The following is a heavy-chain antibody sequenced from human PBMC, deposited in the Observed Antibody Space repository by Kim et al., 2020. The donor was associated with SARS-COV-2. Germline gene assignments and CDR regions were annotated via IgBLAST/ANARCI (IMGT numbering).Heavy chain of an antibody. CDR1: GGSFSGYY. CDR3: ARGPRGVDCSSTSCYIGNAFDI. V-gene: IGHV4-34*01. Sequence: SETLSLTCAVYGGSFSGYYWSWIRQPPGKGLEWIGEINHSGSTNYNPSLKSRVTISVDTSKNQFSLKLSSVTAADTAVYYCARGPRGVDCSSTSCYIGNAFDIWGQGTMVTVSS. D-gene: IGHD2-2*02. J-gene: IGHJ3*02. CDR2: INHSGST.